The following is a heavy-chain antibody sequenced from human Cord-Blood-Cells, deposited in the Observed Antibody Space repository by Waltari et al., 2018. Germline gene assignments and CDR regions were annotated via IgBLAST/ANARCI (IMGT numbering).Heavy chain of an antibody. V-gene: IGHV1-69*01. D-gene: IGHD7-27*01. J-gene: IGHJ6*03. CDR2: IIPSVCTA. CDR1: GGTFSSYA. Sequence: QVQLVQSGAEVKKPGSSVKVSCKASGGTFSSYAISSVRQAPGQGLEWMGGIIPSVCTANNAQECQGRVTITADESTSTAYMEMSSLRSEDAAVYYCARDSLGYYYYYYMDVWGKGTTVTVSS. CDR3: ARDSLGYYYYYYMDV.